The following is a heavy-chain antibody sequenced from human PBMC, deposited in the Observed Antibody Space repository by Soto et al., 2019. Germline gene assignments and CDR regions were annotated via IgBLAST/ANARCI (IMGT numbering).Heavy chain of an antibody. Sequence: GGSLRLSWAASGFTFSSYAMSWVRQAPGKGLEWVSAISGSGGSTYYADSVKGRFTISRDNSKNTLYLQMNSLRAEDTAVYYCAKIWWGGGSSWTADYYYMDVWGKGTTVTVSS. CDR3: AKIWWGGGSSWTADYYYMDV. J-gene: IGHJ6*03. CDR1: GFTFSSYA. D-gene: IGHD6-13*01. CDR2: ISGSGGST. V-gene: IGHV3-23*01.